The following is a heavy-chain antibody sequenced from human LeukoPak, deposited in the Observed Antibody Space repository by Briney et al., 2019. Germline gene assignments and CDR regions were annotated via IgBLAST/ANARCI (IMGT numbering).Heavy chain of an antibody. V-gene: IGHV3-23*01. CDR1: GFTFSSYA. CDR3: AKDVVYYYGSGSYFDY. J-gene: IGHJ4*02. D-gene: IGHD3-10*01. Sequence: GGSLRLSCAASGFTFSSYAMSWVRQAPGKGLEWVSAISGSGGSTYYADSVKGRFTISRDNSKNTLYLQMNSLRAEDTAVYYCAKDVVYYYGSGSYFDYWGQGTLVTVSS. CDR2: ISGSGGST.